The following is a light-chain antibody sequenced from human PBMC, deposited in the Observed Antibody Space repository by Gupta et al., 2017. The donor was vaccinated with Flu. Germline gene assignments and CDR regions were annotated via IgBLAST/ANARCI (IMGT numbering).Light chain of an antibody. Sequence: NFMLTQPPSASESPGKTVTISCTRSSGSIASTYVQWYQQRPGSSPTTVIYEYNQRPSGVPDRFSGSIHSSSNSASLTISGLQTEDEGDYYCQSYDNSGVVFGGGTKLTVL. J-gene: IGLJ2*01. CDR1: SGSIASTY. CDR3: QSYDNSGVV. CDR2: EYN. V-gene: IGLV6-57*01.